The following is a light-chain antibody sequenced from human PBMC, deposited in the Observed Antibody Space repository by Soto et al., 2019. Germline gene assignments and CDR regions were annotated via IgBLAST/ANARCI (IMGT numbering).Light chain of an antibody. CDR1: SSNIGTYYD. V-gene: IGLV1-40*01. J-gene: IGLJ2*01. CDR2: ANS. Sequence: QPVLTQPPSVSGAPGQRVTIPCTGSSSNIGTYYDVHWYQQLPGAAPRLLIYANSNRPSGVPDRFSASKSGTSASLAITGLQAEDEADYYCQSYDSSLSAVVFGGGTKLTVL. CDR3: QSYDSSLSAVV.